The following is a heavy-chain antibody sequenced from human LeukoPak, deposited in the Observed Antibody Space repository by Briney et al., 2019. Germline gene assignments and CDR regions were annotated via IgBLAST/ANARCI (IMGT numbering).Heavy chain of an antibody. CDR1: GYTFTSYG. CDR2: ISAYNGNT. V-gene: IGHV1-18*01. CDR3: ARGDAGVVVTTYYFYYGMDV. Sequence: ASVKVSCKASGYTFTSYGISWVRQAPGQGLEWMGWISAYNGNTNDAPKLQGRVTMTTDTSTSTAYMELRSLRSDDTAVYFCARGDAGVVVTTYYFYYGMDVWGQGTTVTVSS. J-gene: IGHJ6*02. D-gene: IGHD2-21*02.